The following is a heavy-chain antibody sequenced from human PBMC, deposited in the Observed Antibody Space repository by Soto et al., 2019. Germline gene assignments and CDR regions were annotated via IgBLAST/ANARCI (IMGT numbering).Heavy chain of an antibody. D-gene: IGHD3-22*01. J-gene: IGHJ3*02. CDR2: IIPIFGTA. V-gene: IGHV1-69*13. CDR1: GGTFSSYA. CDR3: ARDREVYYYDSSGYQPWPRAFDI. Sequence: SVKVSCKASGGTFSSYAISWVRQAPGQGLEWMGGIIPIFGTANYAQKFQGRVTITADESTSTAYMELSSLRSEDTAVYYCARDREVYYYDSSGYQPWPRAFDIWGQGTMVTVSS.